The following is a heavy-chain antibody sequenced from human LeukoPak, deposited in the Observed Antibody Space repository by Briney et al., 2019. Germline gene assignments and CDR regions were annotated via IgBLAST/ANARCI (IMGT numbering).Heavy chain of an antibody. CDR3: ARGDMNYYYYYMDV. D-gene: IGHD2-15*01. J-gene: IGHJ6*03. CDR1: GGSISSYQ. Sequence: LETLSLTCTVSGGSISSYQWNWIRQPAGKGLEWIGRIYTSGSTNYNPSLKSRVTMSVDTSKNQFSLKLNSVTAADTAVYYCARGDMNYYYYYMDVWGKGTTVTVSS. CDR2: IYTSGST. V-gene: IGHV4-4*07.